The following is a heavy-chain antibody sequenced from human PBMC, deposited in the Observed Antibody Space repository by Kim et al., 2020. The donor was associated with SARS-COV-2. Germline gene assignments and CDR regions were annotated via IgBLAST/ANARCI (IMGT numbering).Heavy chain of an antibody. J-gene: IGHJ4*02. CDR2: T. Sequence: TYCNPSLKSRVTLSVDTSKNQFSLKLSSVTAADTAVYFCTYGSSWYGTDFWGQGTLVTVSS. D-gene: IGHD6-13*01. V-gene: IGHV4-39*07. CDR3: TYGSSWYGTDF.